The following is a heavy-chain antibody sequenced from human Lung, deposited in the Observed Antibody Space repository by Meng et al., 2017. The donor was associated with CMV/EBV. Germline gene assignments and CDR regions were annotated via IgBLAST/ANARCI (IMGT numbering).Heavy chain of an antibody. V-gene: IGHV4-30-4*01. Sequence: CTVSGGSITNGDYYWSWIRQPPGKGLEWIGYVYYTGTTYYNPSLKSRLTISIDTSKNQFSLHLRSVTAADTAVYYCARDYTEGDYFDYWGQGALVPSPQ. J-gene: IGHJ4*02. CDR1: GGSITNGDYY. CDR3: ARDYTEGDYFDY. D-gene: IGHD3-16*01. CDR2: VYYTGTT.